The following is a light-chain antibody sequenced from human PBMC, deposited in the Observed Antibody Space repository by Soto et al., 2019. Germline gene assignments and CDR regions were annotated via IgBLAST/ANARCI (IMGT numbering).Light chain of an antibody. J-gene: IGKJ1*01. CDR3: QQYGSSPQT. CDR2: DAS. V-gene: IGKV3-20*01. CDR1: QSVSSSS. Sequence: EIVLTQSPGTLSLSPGERATLSCRASQSVSSSSLAWYQQKPGQAPRLLIYDASSRATGIPDRFSGSGSGTDFTLTISRLEPEDFGVYYCQQYGSSPQTFGPGTKVEIK.